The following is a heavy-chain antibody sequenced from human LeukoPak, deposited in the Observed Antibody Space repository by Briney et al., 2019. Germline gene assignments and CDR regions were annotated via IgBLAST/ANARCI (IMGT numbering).Heavy chain of an antibody. D-gene: IGHD2-2*01. J-gene: IGHJ3*02. Sequence: SETLSLTCTVSGGSISSYYWSWIRQPPGKGLEWIGYIYYSGSTNYNPSLKSRVTISVDTSKNQFSLKLSSVTAADTAMYYCARDPDQLLPNGAFDIWGQGTMVTVSS. CDR1: GGSISSYY. CDR3: ARDPDQLLPNGAFDI. CDR2: IYYSGST. V-gene: IGHV4-59*01.